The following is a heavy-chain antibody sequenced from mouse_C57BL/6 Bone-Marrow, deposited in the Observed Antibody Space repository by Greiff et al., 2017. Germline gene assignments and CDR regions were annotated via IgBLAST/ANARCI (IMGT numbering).Heavy chain of an antibody. Sequence: EVKLMESGGDLVKPGGSLKLSCAASGFTFSSYGMAWVRQTPDNRLEWVGTISSGGSYTYYPDSVKGRFTISRDNAKNTLYLQMSSQKSENTAMYYCARTPATDWGQGTTLTVSS. J-gene: IGHJ2*01. D-gene: IGHD1-2*01. CDR2: ISSGGSYT. CDR3: ARTPATD. CDR1: GFTFSSYG. V-gene: IGHV5-6*01.